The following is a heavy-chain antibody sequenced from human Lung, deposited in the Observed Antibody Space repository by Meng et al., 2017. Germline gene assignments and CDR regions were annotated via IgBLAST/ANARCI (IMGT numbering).Heavy chain of an antibody. CDR2: INYRPTT. J-gene: IGHJ1*01. Sequence: GSLSLSCAVYGGSFDDYYGSWIRQSPGKGLEWIGEINYRPTTNYNPSLRSRVSMSIDKSKNHFTLNLRSVSAADTGIYYCARGQYTTPSVFFRHWGQGTLVTVSS. CDR3: ARGQYTTPSVFFRH. V-gene: IGHV4-34*01. CDR1: GGSFDDYY. D-gene: IGHD6-6*01.